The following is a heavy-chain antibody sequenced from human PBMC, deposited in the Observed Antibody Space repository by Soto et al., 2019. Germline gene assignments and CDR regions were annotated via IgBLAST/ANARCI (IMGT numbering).Heavy chain of an antibody. Sequence: QVQLVQSGAEVKKPRASVKVSCKASGYTFINYDINWVRQAPGQGLEWVGWMNPDSGNTGYAQNFQGRVTMTGNTSISSVYMELSSLTSEDTAVYYCARRRGSNGWFDLWGQGTLVTVSS. V-gene: IGHV1-8*01. CDR3: ARRRGSNGWFDL. CDR1: GYTFINYD. D-gene: IGHD2-8*01. CDR2: MNPDSGNT. J-gene: IGHJ5*02.